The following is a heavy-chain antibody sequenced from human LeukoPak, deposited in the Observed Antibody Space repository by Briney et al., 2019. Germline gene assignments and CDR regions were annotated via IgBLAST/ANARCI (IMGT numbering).Heavy chain of an antibody. CDR1: GFTFSRYA. D-gene: IGHD4-11*01. J-gene: IGHJ4*02. CDR2: ISSSENR. V-gene: IGHV3-23*01. CDR3: AKPGGALYSDLPLRH. Sequence: GGSLRLSCVASGFTFSRYAMNWVRQAPGKGLEWVSGISSSENRHYADSVKGRFTISRDDSKNTVYLQMNSLRVEDSALYYCAKPGGALYSDLPLRHWGQGILVTVSS.